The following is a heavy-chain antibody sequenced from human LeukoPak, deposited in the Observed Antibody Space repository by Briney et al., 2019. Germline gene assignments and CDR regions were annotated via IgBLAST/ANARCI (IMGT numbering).Heavy chain of an antibody. V-gene: IGHV4-59*01. CDR2: IYYSGST. CDR3: ARDDYNWFGP. CDR1: GGSISSYY. Sequence: PSETLSLTCSVSGGSISSYYWSWIRQPPGKGLEWVGYIYYSGSTNYNPSLKSRVTTSIDTSKTQFSLKLSSVTAADTAVYYCARDDYNWFGPWGQGTLVTVSS. D-gene: IGHD2-21*02. J-gene: IGHJ5*02.